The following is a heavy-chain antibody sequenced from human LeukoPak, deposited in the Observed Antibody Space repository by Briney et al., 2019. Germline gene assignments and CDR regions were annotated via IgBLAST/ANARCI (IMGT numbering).Heavy chain of an antibody. J-gene: IGHJ5*02. CDR2: INHSGST. CDR1: GGSFSGYY. Sequence: PSETLSLTCAVYGGSFSGYYWSWIRQPPGKGLEWIGEINHSGSTNYNPSLKSRVTISVDTSKNQFSLKLSSVTAADTAVYYCARGEAFDPWGQGTLVTVSS. CDR3: ARGEAFDP. V-gene: IGHV4-34*01.